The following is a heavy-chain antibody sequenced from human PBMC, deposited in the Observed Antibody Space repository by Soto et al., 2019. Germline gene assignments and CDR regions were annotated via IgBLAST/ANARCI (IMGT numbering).Heavy chain of an antibody. D-gene: IGHD2-2*02. CDR2: IWYDGSNK. J-gene: IGHJ3*02. CDR1: GFTFSSYG. V-gene: IGHV3-33*01. Sequence: QVQLVESGGGVVQPGRSLRLSCAASGFTFSSYGMHWVRQAPGKGLEGVAVIWYDGSNKYFADSVKGRFTISRDNSKNTLYLQMNSLRAEDTAVYYCARDNTYAFDIWGQGTMVTVSS. CDR3: ARDNTYAFDI.